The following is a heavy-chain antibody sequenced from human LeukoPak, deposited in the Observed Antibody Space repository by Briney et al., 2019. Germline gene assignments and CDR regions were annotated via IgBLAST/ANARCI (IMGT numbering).Heavy chain of an antibody. Sequence: SVKVSCKASGGTFSSYAISWVRQAPGQGLEWMGRIIPIPGIANYAQKFQGRVTITADKSTSTAYMELSSLRSEDTAVYYCARGSVRVTNWFDPWGQGTLVTVSS. CDR3: ARGSVRVTNWFDP. CDR1: GGTFSSYA. J-gene: IGHJ5*02. D-gene: IGHD3-10*01. V-gene: IGHV1-69*04. CDR2: IIPIPGIA.